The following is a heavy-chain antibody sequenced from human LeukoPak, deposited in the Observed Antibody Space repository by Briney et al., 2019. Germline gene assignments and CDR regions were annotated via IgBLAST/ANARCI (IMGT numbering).Heavy chain of an antibody. CDR1: GYTFTSYG. V-gene: IGHV1-18*01. CDR2: ISAYNGNT. CDR3: ARDGPGGVVTKHYFDY. Sequence: ASVKVSCKASGYTFTSYGISWVRQAPGQGLEWMGWISAYNGNTNYAQKLQGRVTMTTDTSTSTAYMELRSLRSDDTAVYYCARDGPGGVVTKHYFDYWGQGTMVTVSS. D-gene: IGHD3-3*01. J-gene: IGHJ4*02.